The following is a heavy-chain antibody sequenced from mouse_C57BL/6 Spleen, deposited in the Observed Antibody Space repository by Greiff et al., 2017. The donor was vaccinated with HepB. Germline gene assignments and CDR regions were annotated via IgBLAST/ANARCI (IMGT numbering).Heavy chain of an antibody. CDR1: GFTFSSYG. CDR3: ARHEDDYINYYAMDY. CDR2: ISSGGSYT. Sequence: EVKVVESGGDLVKPGGSLKLSCAASGFTFSSYGMSWVRQTPDKRLEWVATISSGGSYTYYPDSVKGRFTISRDNAKNTLYLQMSSLKSEDTAMYYCARHEDDYINYYAMDYWGQGTSVTVSS. V-gene: IGHV5-6*01. D-gene: IGHD2-4*01. J-gene: IGHJ4*01.